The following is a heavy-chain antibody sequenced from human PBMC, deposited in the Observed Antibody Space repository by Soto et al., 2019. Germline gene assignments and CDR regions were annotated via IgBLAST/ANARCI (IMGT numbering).Heavy chain of an antibody. V-gene: IGHV3-30*03. CDR1: GFTFSSHG. Sequence: GGSLRLSCAASGFTFSSHGMHWVRQAPGKGLEWVAVIAYDGSNPYYADSVKGRFTVSRDNSKNTLHLQMDSLRDEDTAVYYCARAARHCSGGACYVYWYFDLWGRGTLVTVS. J-gene: IGHJ2*01. CDR3: ARAARHCSGGACYVYWYFDL. D-gene: IGHD2-15*01. CDR2: IAYDGSNP.